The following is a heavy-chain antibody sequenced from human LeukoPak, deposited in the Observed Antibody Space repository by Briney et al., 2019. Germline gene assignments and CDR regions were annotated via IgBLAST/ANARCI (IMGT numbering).Heavy chain of an antibody. D-gene: IGHD3-16*02. CDR3: ARDHLGYQMGNAFDI. CDR2: VSFNGNDQ. Sequence: GGSLRLPRAPSGFSFSTYAMHGVPQAPGKGLEWVAEVSFNGNDQYYSDSVKGRITISRDNSKNTLYLQINSLRAEDTAVYYCARDHLGYQMGNAFDIWGQGTEVTVSS. J-gene: IGHJ3*02. V-gene: IGHV3-30*04. CDR1: GFSFSTYA.